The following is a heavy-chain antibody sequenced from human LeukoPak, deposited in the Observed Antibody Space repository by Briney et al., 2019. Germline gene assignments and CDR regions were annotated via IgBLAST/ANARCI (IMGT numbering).Heavy chain of an antibody. J-gene: IGHJ3*02. Sequence: AETLSLTYAVYGDSISTTKWWSGVRQAPGKGLEWIGEIFHSGSTNYNPSLKCQVTIFVDKSKNQFSLSLSSVTDADTAVYYCARDRGGSGSYSPPDAFDIWGQGTMVTVSP. V-gene: IGHV4-4*02. CDR2: IFHSGST. CDR3: ARDRGGSGSYSPPDAFDI. D-gene: IGHD1-26*01. CDR1: GDSISTTKW.